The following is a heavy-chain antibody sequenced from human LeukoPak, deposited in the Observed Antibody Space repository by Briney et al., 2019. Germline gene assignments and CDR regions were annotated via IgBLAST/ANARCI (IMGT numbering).Heavy chain of an antibody. CDR2: IKQDGSEK. V-gene: IGHV3-7*04. J-gene: IGHJ5*02. D-gene: IGHD2-15*01. CDR1: GFTFSSYW. CDR3: ARFGCSGGSWYDPWFDP. Sequence: PGGSLRLSCAASGFTFSSYWMSWVRQAPGKGLEWVANIKQDGSEKYYVDSVKGRFTISGDNAKNSLYLQMNSLRAEDTAVYYCARFGCSGGSWYDPWFDPWGQGTLVTVSS.